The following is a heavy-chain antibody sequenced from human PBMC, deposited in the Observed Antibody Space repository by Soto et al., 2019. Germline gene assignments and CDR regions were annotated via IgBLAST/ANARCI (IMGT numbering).Heavy chain of an antibody. CDR1: GFTFSSYS. D-gene: IGHD5-18*01. CDR2: ISSSSSYI. V-gene: IGHV3-21*01. J-gene: IGHJ4*02. Sequence: EVQLVESGGGLVKPGGSLRLSCAASGFTFSSYSMNWVRQAPGKGLEWVSSISSSSSYIYYADSVKGRFTISRANAKNSLYRQMNSLRAEDTAVYYCARVGGYSYNFDYWGQGTLVTVSS. CDR3: ARVGGYSYNFDY.